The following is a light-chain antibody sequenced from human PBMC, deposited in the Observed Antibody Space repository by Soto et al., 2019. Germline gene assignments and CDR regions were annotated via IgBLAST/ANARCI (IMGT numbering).Light chain of an antibody. J-gene: IGLJ1*01. Sequence: QPVLTQPPSVSGAPRQRVTISCTGSSSNIGPTYDVHWYQQLPGAAPKLLIYGNNNRPSGVPDRFSGSKSGTSASLAITGLQAEDEADYYCLSYDTSLSSPYVFGTGTKLTVL. CDR2: GNN. CDR3: LSYDTSLSSPYV. V-gene: IGLV1-40*01. CDR1: SSNIGPTYD.